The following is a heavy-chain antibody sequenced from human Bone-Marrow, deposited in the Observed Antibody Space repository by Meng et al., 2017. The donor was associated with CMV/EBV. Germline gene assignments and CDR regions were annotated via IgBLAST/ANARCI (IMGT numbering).Heavy chain of an antibody. CDR2: IRYDGSNK. CDR3: AKDLLGWNDY. J-gene: IGHJ4*02. V-gene: IGHV3-30*02. D-gene: IGHD1-1*01. CDR1: GFTFSSYG. Sequence: GESLKISCAASGFTFSSYGMHWVRQAPGKGLEWVAFIRYDGSNKYYADSVKGRFTISRDNSKNTLYLQMNSLRAEDTAVYYWAKDLLGWNDYWGQGTLVTVSS.